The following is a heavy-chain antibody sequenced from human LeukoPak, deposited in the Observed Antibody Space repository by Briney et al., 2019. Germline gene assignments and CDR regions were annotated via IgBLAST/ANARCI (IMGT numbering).Heavy chain of an antibody. CDR2: IYYSGST. D-gene: IGHD3-22*01. Sequence: SETLSLTCTVSGGSISSSSYYWGWIRQPPGKGLEWIGYIYYSGSTYYNPSLKSRVTISVDTSKNQFSLKLSSVTAADTAVYYCARDLPPYYDSSGYTLGHDAFDIWGQGTMVTVSS. CDR3: ARDLPPYYDSSGYTLGHDAFDI. V-gene: IGHV4-31*03. J-gene: IGHJ3*02. CDR1: GGSISSSSYY.